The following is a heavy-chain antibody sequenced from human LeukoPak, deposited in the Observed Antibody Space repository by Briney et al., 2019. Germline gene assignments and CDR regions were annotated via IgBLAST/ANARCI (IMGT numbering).Heavy chain of an antibody. D-gene: IGHD2-15*01. J-gene: IGHJ4*02. CDR1: GFTFSSYD. CDR3: ASGSDCSGGSCAFDY. Sequence: GGSLRPSCAASGFTFSSYDMHWVRQATGKGLEWVSAIGTAGDTYYPGSVKGRFTISRENAKNSLYLQMNSLRAGDTAVYYCASGSDCSGGSCAFDYWGQGTLVTVSS. CDR2: IGTAGDT. V-gene: IGHV3-13*01.